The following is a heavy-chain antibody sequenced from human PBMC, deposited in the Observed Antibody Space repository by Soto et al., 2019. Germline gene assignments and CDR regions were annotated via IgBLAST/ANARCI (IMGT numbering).Heavy chain of an antibody. Sequence: GESLKISCKASGHIFPSNWIGWVRQMRGKGLEWMGVIYPADSDTRYSPSFQGQVTISVDKSVSTAYLHWSSLKASDTAMYYCARSASYGSRTSCHFNYGGQGT. J-gene: IGHJ4*02. D-gene: IGHD2-2*01. CDR1: GHIFPSNW. CDR2: IYPADSDT. V-gene: IGHV5-51*01. CDR3: ARSASYGSRTSCHFNY.